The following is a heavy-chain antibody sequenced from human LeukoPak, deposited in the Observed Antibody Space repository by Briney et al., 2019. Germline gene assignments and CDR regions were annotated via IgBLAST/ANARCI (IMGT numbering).Heavy chain of an antibody. Sequence: SGPTLVNPTQTLTLTFTFSGFSLSTGAVGVGWIRQPPVKALEWLALLYWNGDKRYNPSLNNRLTITKDTSTNQVVLTMTNMDPMDTATYYCAHRLGGCFDYWGQGTLVTVSS. D-gene: IGHD6-19*01. V-gene: IGHV2-5*01. CDR3: AHRLGGCFDY. CDR1: GFSLSTGAVG. CDR2: LYWNGDK. J-gene: IGHJ4*02.